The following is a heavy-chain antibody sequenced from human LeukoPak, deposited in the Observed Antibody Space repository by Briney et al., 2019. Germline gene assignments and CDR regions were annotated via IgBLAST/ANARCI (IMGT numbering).Heavy chain of an antibody. V-gene: IGHV1-18*01. D-gene: IGHD2-8*01. CDR1: GYTFTSYG. CDR3: ARDAPTKGILGPDY. CDR2: ISAYNGNT. J-gene: IGHJ4*02. Sequence: ASVKVSCKASGYTFTSYGISWVRQAPGQGLEWMGWISAYNGNTNYAQKLQGRVTMTTDTSTSTAYMELRSLRSDDTAVYYCARDAPTKGILGPDYWGQGTLVTVSS.